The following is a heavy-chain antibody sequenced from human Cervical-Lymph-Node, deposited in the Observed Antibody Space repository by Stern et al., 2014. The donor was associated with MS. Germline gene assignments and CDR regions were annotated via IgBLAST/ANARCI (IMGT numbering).Heavy chain of an antibody. J-gene: IGHJ5*02. V-gene: IGHV4-61*02. CDR2: IYPSGST. CDR3: ARDGPGASWFDP. CDR1: GGSITSGSYY. D-gene: IGHD7-27*01. Sequence: QVQLQESGPGLLKPSQTLSLTCTVSGGSITSGSYYWSWLRQSAGKGLEWIGRIYPSGSTNYNPSLESRVTISVDTSKNQFSLKLTSLTAADTSVYYCARDGPGASWFDPWGQGTLVTVSS.